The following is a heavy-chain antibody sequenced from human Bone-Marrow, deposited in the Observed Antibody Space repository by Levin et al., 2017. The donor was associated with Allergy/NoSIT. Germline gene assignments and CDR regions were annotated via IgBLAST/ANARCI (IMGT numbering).Heavy chain of an antibody. CDR3: ARGTMVTREYDS. CDR2: IIPTFATP. D-gene: IGHD3-10*01. Sequence: KISCKASGGTFSTYAFSWVRQAPTQGLEWMGGIIPTFATPTYARKFQGRVTITADEFTNTVYLDLSSLRSEDSAVYFCARGTMVTREYDSWGQGTLVTVSS. CDR1: GGTFSTYA. J-gene: IGHJ4*02. V-gene: IGHV1-69*01.